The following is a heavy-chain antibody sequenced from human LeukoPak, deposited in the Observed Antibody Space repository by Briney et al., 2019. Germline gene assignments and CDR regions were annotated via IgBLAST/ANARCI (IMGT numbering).Heavy chain of an antibody. CDR2: IKPNSGET. Sequence: ASVKVSCKASGYTFTDSDIHWVRQAPGQGLQWMGWIKPNSGETRYTQKFQGRVTMTTDTSISTAYMELSRLTSDDTAVYYCARLITMIEPGNYYYYYYMDVWGKGTAVTVPS. CDR3: ARLITMIEPGNYYYYYYMDV. J-gene: IGHJ6*03. D-gene: IGHD3-22*01. V-gene: IGHV1-2*02. CDR1: GYTFTDSD.